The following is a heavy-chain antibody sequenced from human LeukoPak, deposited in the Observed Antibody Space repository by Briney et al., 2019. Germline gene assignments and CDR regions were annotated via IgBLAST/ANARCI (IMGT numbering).Heavy chain of an antibody. D-gene: IGHD2-21*01. CDR3: TRESEAYCGGDCYSHPGIRYYFDY. V-gene: IGHV4-34*01. CDR2: INHSGST. CDR1: GGSFSGYY. J-gene: IGHJ4*02. Sequence: SETLSLTCAVYGGSFSGYYWSWIRQPPGKGLEWIGEINHSGSTNYNPSLKSRVTISVDTSKNQFSLKLSSVTAADTAVYYCTRESEAYCGGDCYSHPGIRYYFDYWGQGTLVTVSS.